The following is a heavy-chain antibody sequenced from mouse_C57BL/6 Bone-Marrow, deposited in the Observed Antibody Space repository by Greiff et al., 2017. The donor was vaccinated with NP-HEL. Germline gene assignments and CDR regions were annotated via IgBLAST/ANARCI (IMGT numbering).Heavy chain of an antibody. D-gene: IGHD2-3*01. J-gene: IGHJ1*03. V-gene: IGHV10-1*01. CDR1: GFSFNTYA. CDR2: IRSKSNNYAT. CDR3: VSDGYFWYFDV. Sequence: EVMLVESGGGLVQPKGSLKLSCAASGFSFNTYAMNWVRQAPGKGLEWVARIRSKSNNYATYYADSVKDRFTISRDDSESMLYLQMNNLKTEDTAMYCCVSDGYFWYFDVWGTGTTVTVSS.